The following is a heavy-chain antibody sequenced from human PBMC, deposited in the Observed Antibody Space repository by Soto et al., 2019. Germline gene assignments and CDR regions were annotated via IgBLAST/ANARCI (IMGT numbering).Heavy chain of an antibody. J-gene: IGHJ6*02. CDR3: AREGVGGALVLYYYGMDV. CDR2: IKQDGSEK. Sequence: PGGSLRLSCAASGFTFSSYWMSWVRQAPGKGLEWVANIKQDGSEKYYVDSVKGRFTISRDNAKNSLYLQMNSLRAEDTAVYYCAREGVGGALVLYYYGMDVWGQGTTVTVSS. D-gene: IGHD1-26*01. V-gene: IGHV3-7*01. CDR1: GFTFSSYW.